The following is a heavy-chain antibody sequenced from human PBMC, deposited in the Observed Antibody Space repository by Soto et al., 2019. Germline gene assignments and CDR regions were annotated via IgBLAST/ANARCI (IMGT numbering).Heavy chain of an antibody. J-gene: IGHJ4*02. CDR1: RFTFSNYG. Sequence: QVQLVESGGGVVQPGRSLRLSCAASRFTFSNYGMQWVRQAPGKGLEWGAVISHDGTVKYYADSVKGRFTIYRDNFQNTLDLQMESLRAEDTAVYYCAKEKGTRNSSCFDSWGQGPLVTVSS. V-gene: IGHV3-30*18. D-gene: IGHD1-1*01. CDR3: AKEKGTRNSSCFDS. CDR2: ISHDGTVK.